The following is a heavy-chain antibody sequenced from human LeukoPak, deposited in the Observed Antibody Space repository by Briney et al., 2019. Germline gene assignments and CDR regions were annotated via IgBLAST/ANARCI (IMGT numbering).Heavy chain of an antibody. CDR3: AIRYCSGGSCYADY. Sequence: GGSLRLSCAASGFTFSSYEMNWVRQAPGKGLEWVSYISSSGSTIYYADSVKGRFTISRDNAKNSLYLQMNCLRAEDTAVYYCAIRYCSGGSCYADYWGQGTLVPVSS. CDR2: ISSSGSTI. V-gene: IGHV3-48*03. CDR1: GFTFSSYE. J-gene: IGHJ4*02. D-gene: IGHD2-15*01.